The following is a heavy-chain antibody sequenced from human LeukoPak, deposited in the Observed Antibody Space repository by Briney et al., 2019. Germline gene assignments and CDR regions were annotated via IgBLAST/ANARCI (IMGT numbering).Heavy chain of an antibody. Sequence: PGRSLRPSCAPSGFTFSRYCMHCVRQPPGKGLVWVSRIKSDGRSASYADWVKGRFTISTDNAKNTLYLQMNSLRVEDTAVYYCARDPRDYCTTTSCYRVSWLDPWGQGPLVTVSS. J-gene: IGHJ5*02. CDR1: GFTFSRYC. CDR2: IKSDGRSA. D-gene: IGHD2-2*02. CDR3: ARDPRDYCTTTSCYRVSWLDP. V-gene: IGHV3-74*01.